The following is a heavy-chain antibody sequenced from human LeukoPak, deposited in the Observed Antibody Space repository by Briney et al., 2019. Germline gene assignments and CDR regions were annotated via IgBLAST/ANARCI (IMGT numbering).Heavy chain of an antibody. J-gene: IGHJ3*02. CDR1: GFTFSSYS. Sequence: PGGSLRLSCAASGFTFSSYSMTWVRQAPGKGLEWVSVISGSGGSTYYGDSVKGRFTISRDNSKNTLYLQMNSLRAEDTAVYYCARDSGGHNYALDGFDIWGQGTMVTVSS. V-gene: IGHV3-23*01. D-gene: IGHD5-24*01. CDR3: ARDSGGHNYALDGFDI. CDR2: ISGSGGST.